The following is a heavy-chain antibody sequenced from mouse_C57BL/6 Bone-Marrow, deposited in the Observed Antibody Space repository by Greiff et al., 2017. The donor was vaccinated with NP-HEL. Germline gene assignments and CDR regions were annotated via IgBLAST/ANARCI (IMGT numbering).Heavy chain of an antibody. CDR3: ARHGDYFGSSYGYFDV. V-gene: IGHV1-62-2*01. CDR2: FYPGSGSI. D-gene: IGHD1-1*01. Sequence: QVQLKESGAELVKPGASVKLSCKASGYTFTEYTIHWVKQRSGQGLEWIGWFYPGSGSIKYNEKFKDKATLTADKSSSTVYMDLSRLTSEDSAVYSCARHGDYFGSSYGYFDVWGTGTTVTVSS. J-gene: IGHJ1*03. CDR1: GYTFTEYT.